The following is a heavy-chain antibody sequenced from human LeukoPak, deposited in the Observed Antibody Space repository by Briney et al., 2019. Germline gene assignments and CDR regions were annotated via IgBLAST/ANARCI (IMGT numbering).Heavy chain of an antibody. V-gene: IGHV1-69*04. CDR1: GGTFSSYA. CDR2: IIPILGIA. D-gene: IGHD3-3*01. CDR3: ARENYDSINLERFRNIPRGYYYGMDV. J-gene: IGHJ6*02. Sequence: SVKVSCKASGGTFSSYAISWVRQAPGQGLEWMGRIIPILGIANYAQKFQGRVMITADKSTSTAYMELSSLRSEDTAVYYCARENYDSINLERFRNIPRGYYYGMDVWGQGTTVTVSS.